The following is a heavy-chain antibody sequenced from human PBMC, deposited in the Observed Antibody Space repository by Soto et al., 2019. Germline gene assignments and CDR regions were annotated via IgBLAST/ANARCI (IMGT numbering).Heavy chain of an antibody. Sequence: AAGSLRLSCAASGFTFSSYSMNWVRQAPGKGLEWVSYISSSSSTIYYADSVKGRFTISRDNAKNSLYLQMNSLRDEDTAVYYCASGRGGFYYYYGMDVWGQGTTVTVSS. CDR1: GFTFSSYS. CDR3: ASGRGGFYYYYGMDV. J-gene: IGHJ6*02. V-gene: IGHV3-48*02. D-gene: IGHD3-10*01. CDR2: ISSSSSTI.